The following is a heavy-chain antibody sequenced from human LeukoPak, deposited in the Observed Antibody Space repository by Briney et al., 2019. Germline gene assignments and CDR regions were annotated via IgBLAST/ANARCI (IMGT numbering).Heavy chain of an antibody. CDR1: GASISSSSYF. Sequence: SETLSLTCTVSGASISSSSYFWSWLRQPPGKGLEWIGYIYYSGSTNYNPSLKSRVTISVDASKNQFSLKLSSVTVADTAVYYCARWALLDDIDAFDIWGQGTMVTVSS. CDR2: IYYSGST. D-gene: IGHD3-9*01. V-gene: IGHV4-61*05. J-gene: IGHJ3*02. CDR3: ARWALLDDIDAFDI.